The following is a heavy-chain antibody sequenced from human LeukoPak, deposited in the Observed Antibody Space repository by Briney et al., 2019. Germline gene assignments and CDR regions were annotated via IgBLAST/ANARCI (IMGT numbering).Heavy chain of an antibody. CDR2: IYYSGST. CDR3: ARVRTDYGDYQIDY. D-gene: IGHD4-17*01. V-gene: IGHV4-61*01. J-gene: IGHJ4*02. CDR1: GGSISSSSYY. Sequence: SETLSLTCTVSGGSISSSSYYWSWIRQPPGKGLEWIGYIYYSGSTNYNPSLKSRVTISVDTSKNQFSLKLSSVTAADTAVYYCARVRTDYGDYQIDYWGQGTLVTVSS.